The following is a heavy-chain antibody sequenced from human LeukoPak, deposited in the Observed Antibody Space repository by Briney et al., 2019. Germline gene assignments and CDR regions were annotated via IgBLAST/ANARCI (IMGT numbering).Heavy chain of an antibody. CDR1: GGSISSYY. D-gene: IGHD6-19*01. J-gene: IGHJ2*01. CDR3: ARDPGYSSGWYSDWYFDL. V-gene: IGHV4-59*01. Sequence: SENLSLTCTVSGGSISSYYWSWIRQPPGKGLEWIGYIYYSGSTNYNPSLKSRVTISVDTSKNQFSLKLSSVTAADTAVYYCARDPGYSSGWYSDWYFDLWGRGTLVTVSS. CDR2: IYYSGST.